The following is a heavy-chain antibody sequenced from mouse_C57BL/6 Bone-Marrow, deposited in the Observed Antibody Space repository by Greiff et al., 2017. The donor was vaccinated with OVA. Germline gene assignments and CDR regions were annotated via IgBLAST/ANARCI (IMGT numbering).Heavy chain of an antibody. CDR3: ASGDGWGFAY. Sequence: EVMLVESVAELVRPGASVKLSCTASGYNIKNTYMHWVKQRPGQGLEWIGRIDPGNGDTKYAPKFKGKATITADTSSNTAYLQLSSLTSEDAAIYYCASGDGWGFAYWGQGTLVTVSA. J-gene: IGHJ3*01. CDR1: GYNIKNTY. V-gene: IGHV14-3*01. D-gene: IGHD2-3*01. CDR2: IDPGNGDT.